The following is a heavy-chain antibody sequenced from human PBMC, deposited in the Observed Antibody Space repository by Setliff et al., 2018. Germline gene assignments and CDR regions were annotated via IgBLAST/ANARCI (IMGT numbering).Heavy chain of an antibody. J-gene: IGHJ4*02. CDR1: GGTFSSYA. CDR3: AKVGICGGGYFDL. D-gene: IGHD3-3*01. CDR2: IIPIFGTA. V-gene: IGHV1-69*13. Sequence: SVKVSCKASGGTFSSYAISWVRQAPGQGLEWMGGIIPIFGTANYAQNFQGRVTISADESTSTVYMELSSLRAEDTAVYYCAKVGICGGGYFDLWGLGTLVTVSS.